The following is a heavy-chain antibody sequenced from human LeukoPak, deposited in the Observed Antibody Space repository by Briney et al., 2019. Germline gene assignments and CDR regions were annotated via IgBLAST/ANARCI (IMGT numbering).Heavy chain of an antibody. Sequence: ASVKVSCKASGYTFTGCYMHWVRQAPGQGLEWMGWINPNSGGTNYAQKFQGWVTMTRDTSISTAYMELSRLRSDDTAVYYCVRSAVAGTLGYFDYWGQGTLVTVSS. J-gene: IGHJ4*02. D-gene: IGHD6-19*01. V-gene: IGHV1-2*04. CDR3: VRSAVAGTLGYFDY. CDR2: INPNSGGT. CDR1: GYTFTGCY.